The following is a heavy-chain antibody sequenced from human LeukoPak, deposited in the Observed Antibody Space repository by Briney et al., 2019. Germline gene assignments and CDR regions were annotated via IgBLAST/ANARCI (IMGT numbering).Heavy chain of an antibody. CDR1: GYTFTSYA. D-gene: IGHD6-19*01. V-gene: IGHV1-3*01. Sequence: ASVKVSCKASGYTFTSYAMHWVRQAPGQRLEWTGWINAGNGNTKYSQKFQGRVTITRDTCASTAYMELSSLRSEDTAVYYCARGPPPIEQWLVGRRGNWFDPWGQGTLVTVSS. J-gene: IGHJ5*02. CDR3: ARGPPPIEQWLVGRRGNWFDP. CDR2: INAGNGNT.